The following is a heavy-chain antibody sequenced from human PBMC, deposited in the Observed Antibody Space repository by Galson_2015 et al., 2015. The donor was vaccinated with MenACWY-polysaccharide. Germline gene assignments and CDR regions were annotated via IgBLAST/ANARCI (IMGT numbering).Heavy chain of an antibody. Sequence: SVKVSCKASGGTFSSYAISWVRQAPGQGLEWMGGIIPIFGTANYAQKFQGRVTITADESTSTAYMELSSLRPEDTAVYYCARDRGRCSSTSCLPHSFDYWGQGTLVTVSS. CDR1: GGTFSSYA. J-gene: IGHJ4*02. CDR2: IIPIFGTA. D-gene: IGHD2-2*01. V-gene: IGHV1-69*13. CDR3: ARDRGRCSSTSCLPHSFDY.